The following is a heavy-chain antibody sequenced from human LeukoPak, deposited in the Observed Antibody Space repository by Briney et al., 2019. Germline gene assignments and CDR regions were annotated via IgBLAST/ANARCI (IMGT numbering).Heavy chain of an antibody. J-gene: IGHJ4*02. Sequence: GASVKVSCKASGYTFTSYYMHRVRQAPGQGLEWMGIINPSGGSTSYAQKFQGRVTMTRDTSTSTVYMELSSLRSEDTAVYYCAREAVAGPLGYWGQGTLVTVSS. CDR3: AREAVAGPLGY. V-gene: IGHV1-46*01. D-gene: IGHD6-19*01. CDR1: GYTFTSYY. CDR2: INPSGGST.